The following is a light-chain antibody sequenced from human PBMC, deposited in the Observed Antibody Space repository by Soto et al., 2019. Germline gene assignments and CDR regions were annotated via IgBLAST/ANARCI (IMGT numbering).Light chain of an antibody. V-gene: IGKV3-20*01. CDR1: QSVSSSS. CDR3: QQYGSSPRT. J-gene: IGKJ1*01. CDR2: GAS. Sequence: EIVLTQFPDTLSLSPGERATLSCRASQSVSSSSLAWYQQKRGQAPRLLIHGASSRATGIPDRFSGSGSGTDFTLPISRLEPEDFAVYYCQQYGSSPRTFGQGTKVEV.